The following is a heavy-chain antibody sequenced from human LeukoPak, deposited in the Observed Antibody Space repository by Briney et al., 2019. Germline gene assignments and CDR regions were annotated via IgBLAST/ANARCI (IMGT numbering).Heavy chain of an antibody. V-gene: IGHV1-18*01. D-gene: IGHD2-15*01. Sequence: ASVKVSCKASGYTFTSYGISWVRQAPGQGLEWMGWISAYNGNTNYAQKLQGRVTMTTDTSTSTAYMELRSLRSDDTAVYYCARNSYGYCSGGSCWGHYYYYYYMDVWGKGTTVTVSS. J-gene: IGHJ6*03. CDR1: GYTFTSYG. CDR3: ARNSYGYCSGGSCWGHYYYYYYMDV. CDR2: ISAYNGNT.